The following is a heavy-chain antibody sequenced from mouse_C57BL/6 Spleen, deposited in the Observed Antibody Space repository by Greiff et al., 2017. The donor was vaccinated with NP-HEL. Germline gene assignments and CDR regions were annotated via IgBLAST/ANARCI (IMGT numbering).Heavy chain of an antibody. Sequence: QVQLQQSGAELARPGASVKLSCKASGYTFTSYGISWVKQRTGQGLEWIGEIYPRSGNTYYNEKFKGKATLTADKSSSTAYMELRSLTSEDAAVYFCAREGAYWYFDVWGTGTTVTVSS. CDR1: GYTFTSYG. V-gene: IGHV1-81*01. J-gene: IGHJ1*03. CDR2: IYPRSGNT. CDR3: AREGAYWYFDV.